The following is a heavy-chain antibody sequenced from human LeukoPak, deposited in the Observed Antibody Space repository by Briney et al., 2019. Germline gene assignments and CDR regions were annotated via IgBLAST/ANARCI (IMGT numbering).Heavy chain of an antibody. V-gene: IGHV1-18*01. CDR1: GYTFTSYG. Sequence: GSVKVSCKASGYTFTSYGISWVRQAPGQGLERMGWISAYNGNTNYAQKLQGRVTMTTDTSTSTAYMELRSLRSDDTAVYYCARDRRVLTTVTPPYYYYGMDVWGQGTTVTVSS. D-gene: IGHD4-17*01. CDR3: ARDRRVLTTVTPPYYYYGMDV. J-gene: IGHJ6*02. CDR2: ISAYNGNT.